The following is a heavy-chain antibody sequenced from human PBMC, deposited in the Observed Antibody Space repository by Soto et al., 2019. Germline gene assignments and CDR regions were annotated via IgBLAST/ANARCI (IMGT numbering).Heavy chain of an antibody. Sequence: QVQLQESGPGLVKPSETLSLTCTVSGGSISSYYWSWIRQPPGKGLEWIGYIYYSGSTNYNPSLTRRVTNAVDTTQHQFSLNLGSVPAADTAVYYYAGHVSCPWENWFDPWGQGTLVTVSS. CDR2: IYYSGST. CDR3: AGHVSCPWENWFDP. CDR1: GGSISSYY. D-gene: IGHD2-15*01. J-gene: IGHJ5*02. V-gene: IGHV4-59*08.